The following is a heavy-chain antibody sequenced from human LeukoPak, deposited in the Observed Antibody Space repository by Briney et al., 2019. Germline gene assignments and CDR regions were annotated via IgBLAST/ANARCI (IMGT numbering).Heavy chain of an antibody. CDR2: INHSGST. V-gene: IGHV4-34*01. CDR1: GGSFSGYY. J-gene: IGHJ6*02. CDR3: ASVSAYYYYGMDV. Sequence: SETLSLTCAVYGGSFSGYYWSWIRQPPGKGLEWIGEINHSGSTNYNPSLKSRVTISVDTSKNQFSLKLSSVTAADTAVYYCASVSAYYYYGMDVWGQGTTVTVSS. D-gene: IGHD5/OR15-5a*01.